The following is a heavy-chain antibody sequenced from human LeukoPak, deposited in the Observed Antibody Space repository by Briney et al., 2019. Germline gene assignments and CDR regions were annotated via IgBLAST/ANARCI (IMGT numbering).Heavy chain of an antibody. V-gene: IGHV4-59*01. J-gene: IGHJ4*02. CDR2: IYYNGNT. CDR3: ARVRPENDNASGYLEY. D-gene: IGHD3-22*01. CDR1: GGSISSDH. Sequence: KPSETLSLTCTVSGGSISSDHWGWIRQPPGKGLEWIGHIYYNGNTRYSPSLNSRVTISVDTSKNQCSLKVISVTAADTAVYYCARVRPENDNASGYLEYWGQGTLVTVSS.